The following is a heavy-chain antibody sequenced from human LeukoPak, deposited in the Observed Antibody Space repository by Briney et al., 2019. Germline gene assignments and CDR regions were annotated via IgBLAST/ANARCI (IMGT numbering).Heavy chain of an antibody. CDR1: GGSISSYY. CDR2: IYYSGST. CDR3: AWLGDGYNVKGFRRAFDI. V-gene: IGHV4-59*01. Sequence: SETLSLTCTVSGGSISSYYWSWIRQPPGKGLEWMGYIYYSGSTTYNPSLKSRVTISVDTSKNQFSLKLSAVTAADTAVYYCAWLGDGYNVKGFRRAFDIWGQGTMVTVSS. D-gene: IGHD5-24*01. J-gene: IGHJ3*02.